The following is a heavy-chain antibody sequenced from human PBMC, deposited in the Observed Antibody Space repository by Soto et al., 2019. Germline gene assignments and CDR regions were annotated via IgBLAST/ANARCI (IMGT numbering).Heavy chain of an antibody. V-gene: IGHV3-30*04. J-gene: IGHJ4*02. CDR3: ARDYANGWSFDY. Sequence: QVQLVESGGGVVQPGRSLRLSCAASGFTFSSYAMDWVRQAPGKGLEWVAVISYDGRNIYYGDSVKGRFIISRDNSKNTLYLQMNSLRPEDTALYYCARDYANGWSFDYWGQGILVTVSS. CDR1: GFTFSSYA. CDR2: ISYDGRNI. D-gene: IGHD2-2*01.